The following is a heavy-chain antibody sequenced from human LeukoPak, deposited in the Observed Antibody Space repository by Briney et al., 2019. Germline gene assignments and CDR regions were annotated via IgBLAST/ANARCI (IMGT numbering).Heavy chain of an antibody. Sequence: PSETLSLTCAVYGGSFSGYYWSWIRQPPGKGLEWIGEINHSGSTNYNPSLKSRVTISVDTSKNQFSLKLSSVTAADTAVYYCARVGDIVVVPDAGGSGFDPWGQGTLVTVSS. J-gene: IGHJ5*02. CDR1: GGSFSGYY. CDR2: INHSGST. CDR3: ARVGDIVVVPDAGGSGFDP. V-gene: IGHV4-34*01. D-gene: IGHD2-2*01.